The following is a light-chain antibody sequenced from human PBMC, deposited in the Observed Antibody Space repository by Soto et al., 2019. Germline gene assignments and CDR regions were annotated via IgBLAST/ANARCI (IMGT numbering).Light chain of an antibody. J-gene: IGKJ2*01. V-gene: IGKV1-16*02. CDR2: GAS. CDR1: QDIKNY. CDR3: QQSYVYPYT. Sequence: DIQMTQSPSSLSASVGDRVTITCRASQDIKNYLVWFQQKPGRAPQSLISGASTLQSGVPSKFSGSGSGTDCTLTISSLQPEDFATYYSQQSYVYPYTFGQGTKLEIK.